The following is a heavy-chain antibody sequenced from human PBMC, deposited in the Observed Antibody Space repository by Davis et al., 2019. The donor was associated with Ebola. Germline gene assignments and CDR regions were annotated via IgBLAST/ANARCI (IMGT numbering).Heavy chain of an antibody. D-gene: IGHD7-27*01. J-gene: IGHJ6*04. V-gene: IGHV1-46*01. CDR2: INPSGGST. CDR1: GYTFTNYY. CDR3: ARETGDGDGMDV. Sequence: ASVKVSCKASGYTFTNYYMHWVRQAPGQGLEWMGMINPSGGSTSYAQKFQGRVTMTRDTSTSTVYMELSSLRSEDTAVYYCARETGDGDGMDVWGKGTTVTVSS.